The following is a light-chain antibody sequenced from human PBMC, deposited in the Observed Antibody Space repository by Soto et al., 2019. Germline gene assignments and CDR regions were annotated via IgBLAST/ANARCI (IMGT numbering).Light chain of an antibody. J-gene: IGLJ3*02. Sequence: QSALTQPASVSGSPGQSITISCTGTSSDVGGYNYLSWYQQNPGKAPKVMIYEVSNRPSGVSNRFSGSKSGNTASLTISGLQAEDEADYYCGSYTTSGTPVFGGGTKLTVL. CDR3: GSYTTSGTPV. CDR2: EVS. CDR1: SSDVGGYNY. V-gene: IGLV2-14*01.